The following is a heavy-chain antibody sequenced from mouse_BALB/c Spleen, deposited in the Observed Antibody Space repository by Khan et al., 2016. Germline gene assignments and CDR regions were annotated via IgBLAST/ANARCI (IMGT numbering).Heavy chain of an antibody. Sequence: QSRLGRLAPERKRPGETVKISAKALGYTSTNYGMNWVKQAPGKGSKWMGWINTTTGEPTYPEEFKGRFPFSLETSAGTAYLQINTLKNADTATYFCAYRYSFDCWGRGTTLTVSS. CDR3: AYRYSFDC. J-gene: IGHJ2*01. D-gene: IGHD2-14*01. CDR1: GYTSTNYG. V-gene: IGHV9-3*02. CDR2: INTTTGEP.